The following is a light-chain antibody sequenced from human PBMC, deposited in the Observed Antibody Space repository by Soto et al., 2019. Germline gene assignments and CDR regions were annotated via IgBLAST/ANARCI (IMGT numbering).Light chain of an antibody. CDR2: EVS. CDR3: SSYTSISTLV. J-gene: IGLJ1*01. V-gene: IGLV2-14*01. CDR1: SSDVGGYDY. Sequence: QSVLTQPASVSESPGQSITISCTGTSSDVGGYDYVSWYQQHPGKAPKLTIYEVSNRPFGVSDRFSASKSGNTASLTISGLQADDEADYYCSSYTSISTLVFGTGTKVTVL.